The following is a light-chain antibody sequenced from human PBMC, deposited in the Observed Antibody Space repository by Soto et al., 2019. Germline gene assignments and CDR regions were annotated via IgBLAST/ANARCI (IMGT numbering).Light chain of an antibody. CDR3: QQYGASPET. CDR2: NVS. CDR1: QSVSSAY. J-gene: IGKJ1*01. V-gene: IGKV3-20*01. Sequence: EIVLTQSPGTLSLSPGERATLSCRCSQSVSSAYLAWYQQKPGQAPRLLIYNVSRRATGIPDRFSGSGSGTDFTLTVSRLEPEDFAVYYCQQYGASPETFGQGTKVDIK.